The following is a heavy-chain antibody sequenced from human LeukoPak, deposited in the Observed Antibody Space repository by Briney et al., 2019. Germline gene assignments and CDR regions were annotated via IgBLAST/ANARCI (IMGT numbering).Heavy chain of an antibody. J-gene: IGHJ3*01. Sequence: GGSLRLSCEASRFTFSNYALIWVRQAPGKGLEWVSAVRGSGGGTQYADAVKGRFTISRDNSKNTLYLHMNSLRAEDTAIYYCAKDPNGDYVGAFDFWGQGTMVTVSS. CDR1: RFTFSNYA. D-gene: IGHD4-17*01. CDR2: VRGSGGGT. V-gene: IGHV3-23*01. CDR3: AKDPNGDYVGAFDF.